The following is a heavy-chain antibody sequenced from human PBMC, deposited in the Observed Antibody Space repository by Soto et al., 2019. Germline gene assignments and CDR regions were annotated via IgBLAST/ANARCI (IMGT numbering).Heavy chain of an antibody. J-gene: IGHJ5*01. CDR1: GFTFSTYW. Sequence: EIQVVESGGGLVQPGGSLRLSCAASGFTFSTYWMSWVRQAPGKGLEWVANIREDGRDQYYVDSVKGRFTISRDNAKNALSVQMNSLRVEDTAVYYCAGDQGVAGNIDWFDSWGQGTLVTVSS. V-gene: IGHV3-7*01. D-gene: IGHD6-19*01. CDR3: AGDQGVAGNIDWFDS. CDR2: IREDGRDQ.